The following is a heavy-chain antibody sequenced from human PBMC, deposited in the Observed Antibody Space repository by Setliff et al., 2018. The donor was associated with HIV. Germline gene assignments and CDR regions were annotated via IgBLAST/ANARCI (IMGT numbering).Heavy chain of an antibody. D-gene: IGHD2-2*03. CDR1: GGSISSSNYY. V-gene: IGHV4-31*03. J-gene: IGHJ6*02. CDR3: ARVGYCSSTSCYGGMDV. Sequence: SETLSLTCTVSGGSISSSNYYWSWIRQHPGKGLEWIGYIFYSGNTYYNPSLKSRVTISVDTSKNQFSLKLSSVTAADTAVYYCARVGYCSSTSCYGGMDVWGQGTAVTVSS. CDR2: IFYSGNT.